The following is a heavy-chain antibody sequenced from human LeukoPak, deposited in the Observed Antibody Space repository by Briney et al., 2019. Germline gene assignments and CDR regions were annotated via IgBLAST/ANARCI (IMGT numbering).Heavy chain of an antibody. CDR3: ARGNGYEDAFDI. J-gene: IGHJ3*02. V-gene: IGHV3-7*01. CDR2: IKQDGSEK. D-gene: IGHD5-12*01. CDR1: GFTFSSDW. Sequence: PGGSLRLSCAASGFTFSSDWMSWVRQAPGKGLEWVANIKQDGSEKYYVDSVKGRFTISRDNAKNSLYLQMNSLRAEDTAVYYCARGNGYEDAFDIWGQGTMVTVSS.